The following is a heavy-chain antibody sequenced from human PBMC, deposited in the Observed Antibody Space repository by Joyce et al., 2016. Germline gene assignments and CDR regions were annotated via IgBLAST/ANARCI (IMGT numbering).Heavy chain of an antibody. Sequence: QVQLVQSGAEVKKPGASVKVSCKASGYTFTTYDINWVRQATGQGLEWMGWMNPSSGNTGYAQKFQGRVTMTRNTSINTAYMELSSLGSEDTAVYYCARGRGFCTSTSCYTEGDGFDPWGQGTLVTVSS. V-gene: IGHV1-8*01. J-gene: IGHJ5*02. CDR2: MNPSSGNT. CDR3: ARGRGFCTSTSCYTEGDGFDP. D-gene: IGHD2-2*02. CDR1: GYTFTTYD.